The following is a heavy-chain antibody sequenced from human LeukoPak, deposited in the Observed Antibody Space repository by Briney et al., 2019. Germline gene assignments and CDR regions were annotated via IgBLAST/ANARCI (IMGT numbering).Heavy chain of an antibody. CDR1: GFTFSSYA. CDR3: ARGRVEYSSSSFDY. CDR2: ISYDGSNK. J-gene: IGHJ4*02. Sequence: GGSLRLSCAASGFTFSSYAMHWVRQAPGKGLEGVAVISYDGSNKYYADSVKGRFTISRDNSKNTLYLQMNSLRAEDTAVYYCARGRVEYSSSSFDYWGQGTLVTVSS. D-gene: IGHD6-6*01. V-gene: IGHV3-30-3*01.